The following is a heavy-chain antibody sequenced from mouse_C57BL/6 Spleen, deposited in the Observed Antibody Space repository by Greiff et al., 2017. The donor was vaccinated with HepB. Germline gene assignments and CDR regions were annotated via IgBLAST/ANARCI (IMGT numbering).Heavy chain of an antibody. Sequence: EVQVVESGPGLVKPSQSLSLTCSVTGYSITSGYYWNWIRQYPGNKLEWMGYISYDGSNNYNPSLKNRIPITRDTSKNQFFLKLNSVTTEDTATYYCAKTAQATLAMDYWGQGTSVTVSS. J-gene: IGHJ4*01. CDR3: AKTAQATLAMDY. D-gene: IGHD3-2*02. V-gene: IGHV3-6*01. CDR2: ISYDGSN. CDR1: GYSITSGYY.